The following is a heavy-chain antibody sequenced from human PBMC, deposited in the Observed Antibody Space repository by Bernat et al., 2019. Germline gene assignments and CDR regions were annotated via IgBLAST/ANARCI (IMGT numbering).Heavy chain of an antibody. J-gene: IGHJ4*02. CDR3: ARDLVVTIDY. V-gene: IGHV3-48*02. CDR2: ISSSSTI. D-gene: IGHD2-21*02. CDR1: GFTFSSFA. Sequence: EVQLLESGGGLVQPGGSLRLSCAASGFTFSSFAMSWVRQAPGKGLEWVSYISSSSTIYYAASVKGRFTISSDNAKNSLYLQMNSLRDEDTAVYYCARDLVVTIDYWGQGTLVTVSS.